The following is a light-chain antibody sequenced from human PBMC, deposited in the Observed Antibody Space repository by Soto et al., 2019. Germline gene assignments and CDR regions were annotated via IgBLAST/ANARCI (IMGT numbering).Light chain of an antibody. CDR3: QSYDSSRSGSTV. V-gene: IGLV1-40*01. CDR1: TSNIETGYD. CDR2: GNN. Sequence: QSVLTQPPSVSGAPGQRVTISCTGSTSNIETGYDVHWYQQIPGTAPKLLIYGNNNRPSGVPDRFSGSKSGTSASLAITGLRPEDEAYYYCQSYDSSRSGSTVFGGGTKLTVL. J-gene: IGLJ3*02.